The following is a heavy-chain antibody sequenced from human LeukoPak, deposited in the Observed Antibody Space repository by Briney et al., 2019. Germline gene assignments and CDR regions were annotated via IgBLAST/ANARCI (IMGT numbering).Heavy chain of an antibody. V-gene: IGHV4-30-4*07. Sequence: PSETLSLTCAVSGGSISSGGYSWSWIRLPPGKGLEWIGYIYYSGSTYYNPSLKTRVTISVDTSKNQFSLKLSSVTAADTAVYYCARGGYYGSGNDFRFDPWGQGTLVTVSS. J-gene: IGHJ5*02. CDR3: ARGGYYGSGNDFRFDP. D-gene: IGHD3-10*01. CDR1: GGSISSGGYS. CDR2: IYYSGST.